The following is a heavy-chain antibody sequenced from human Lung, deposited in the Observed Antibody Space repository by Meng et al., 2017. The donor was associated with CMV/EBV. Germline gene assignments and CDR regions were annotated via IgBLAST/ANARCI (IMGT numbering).Heavy chain of an antibody. V-gene: IGHV3-48*03. D-gene: IGHD3-10*01. J-gene: IGHJ4*02. CDR3: ARMYSGSRPFDA. CDR2: ISLSEATV. Sequence: GGSXRLXCAASGFTFSNYEMHWVRQAPGKGLKWVAYISLSEATVHYADSVKGRFTISRDNAKNFLYLQMNSLRAEDTAVYYCARMYSGSRPFDAWGQGTLVTVSS. CDR1: GFTFSNYE.